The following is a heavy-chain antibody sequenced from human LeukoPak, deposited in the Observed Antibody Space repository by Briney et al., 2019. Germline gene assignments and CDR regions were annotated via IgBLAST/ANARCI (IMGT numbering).Heavy chain of an antibody. CDR3: ARDRYDSSGYYHL. Sequence: GGSLRLSCAAFGFTFSSYSMNWVRQAPGKGLEWVSSISSSSSYIYYADSVKGRFTISRDNAKNSLYLQMNSLRAEDTAVYYCARDRYDSSGYYHLWGQGTLVTVSS. J-gene: IGHJ5*02. V-gene: IGHV3-21*01. CDR2: ISSSSSYI. CDR1: GFTFSSYS. D-gene: IGHD3-22*01.